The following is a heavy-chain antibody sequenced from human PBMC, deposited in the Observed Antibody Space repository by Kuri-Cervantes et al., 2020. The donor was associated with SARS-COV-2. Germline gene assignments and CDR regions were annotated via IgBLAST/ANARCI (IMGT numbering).Heavy chain of an antibody. Sequence: SGPTLVRPTHTFTLTCTFTGFSLNTSGMCVSWIRQPPGKALEWLARIDWDDDKYYSTSLRTRLTISKDTSKNQVVLTMTNVDPVDTATYYCARIQATTVIADFWGQGTLVTVSS. CDR2: IDWDDDK. J-gene: IGHJ4*02. CDR1: GFSLNTSGMC. CDR3: ARIQATTVIADF. V-gene: IGHV2-70*11. D-gene: IGHD4-11*01.